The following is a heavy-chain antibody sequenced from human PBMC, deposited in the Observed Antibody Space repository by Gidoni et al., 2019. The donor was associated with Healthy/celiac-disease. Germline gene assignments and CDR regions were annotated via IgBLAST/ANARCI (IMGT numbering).Heavy chain of an antibody. J-gene: IGHJ6*02. V-gene: IGHV3-30*18. CDR1: GFTFSSYG. Sequence: QVQLVESGGGVVQPGRSLRLSCAASGFTFSSYGMHWVRQAPGKGLEWVAVISYDGSNKYYADSVKGRFTISRDNSKNTLYLQMNSLRAEDTAVYYCAKEMHTVTIPHYYYYYGMDVWGQGTTVTVSS. CDR2: ISYDGSNK. CDR3: AKEMHTVTIPHYYYYYGMDV. D-gene: IGHD4-4*01.